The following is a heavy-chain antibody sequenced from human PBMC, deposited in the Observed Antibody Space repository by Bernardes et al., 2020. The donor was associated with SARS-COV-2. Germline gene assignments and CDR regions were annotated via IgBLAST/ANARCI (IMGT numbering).Heavy chain of an antibody. V-gene: IGHV4-39*07. CDR1: GGSISSRNFY. J-gene: IGHJ4*02. D-gene: IGHD3-16*01. CDR3: AREFREVMAQFDY. CDR2: ISYSGNT. Sequence: EPLSLTCTVSGGSISSRNFYWGWIRHPPGMGLEWIGSISYSGNTYDNPSLKSRLSISIDRSKNQFSLKLNSVTAADTAVYYCAREFREVMAQFDYWGQGTPVTVSS.